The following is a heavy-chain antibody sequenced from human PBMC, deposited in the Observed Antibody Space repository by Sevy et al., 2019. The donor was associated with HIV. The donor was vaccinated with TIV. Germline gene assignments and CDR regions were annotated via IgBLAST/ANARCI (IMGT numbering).Heavy chain of an antibody. CDR1: GFTFSSSA. D-gene: IGHD2-8*01. J-gene: IGHJ4*02. CDR2: IISSGDIT. CDR3: AKRSNENFFDY. V-gene: IGHV3-23*01. Sequence: GGSLRLSCAASGFTFSSSAMNWVRQAPWKGLEWVSGIISSGDITYYPDSVKGRFTISRDNSKNTLYLQINSLRVEDTAIYYCAKRSNENFFDYWGQGSLVTVSS.